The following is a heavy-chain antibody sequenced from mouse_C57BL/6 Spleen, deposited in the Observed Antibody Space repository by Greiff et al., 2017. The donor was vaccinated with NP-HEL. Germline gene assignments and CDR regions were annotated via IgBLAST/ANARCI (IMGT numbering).Heavy chain of an antibody. CDR3: SREELNYYGSSYNY. CDR1: GYAFSSYW. J-gene: IGHJ2*01. CDR2: IYPGDGDT. Sequence: VKLQESGAELVKPGASVKISCKASGYAFSSYWMNWVKQRPGKGLEWIGQIYPGDGDTNYNGKFKGKATLTADKSSSTAYMQLSSLTSEDAAVYFCSREELNYYGSSYNYWGQGTTLTVSS. D-gene: IGHD1-1*01. V-gene: IGHV1-80*01.